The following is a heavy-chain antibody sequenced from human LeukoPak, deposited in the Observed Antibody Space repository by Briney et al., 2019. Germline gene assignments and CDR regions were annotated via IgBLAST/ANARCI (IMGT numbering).Heavy chain of an antibody. J-gene: IGHJ4*02. Sequence: SETLSLTCAVYGASFSGYYWSWIRQPPGKGLEWIGEINHSGSTNYNPSLKSRVTISVDTSKNQFSLKLSSVTAADTAVYYCARRYSSGWFGYWGQGTLVTVSS. V-gene: IGHV4-34*01. CDR2: INHSGST. D-gene: IGHD6-19*01. CDR3: ARRYSSGWFGY. CDR1: GASFSGYY.